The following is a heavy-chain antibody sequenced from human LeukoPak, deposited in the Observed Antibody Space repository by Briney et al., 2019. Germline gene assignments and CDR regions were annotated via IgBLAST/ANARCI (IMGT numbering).Heavy chain of an antibody. D-gene: IGHD1-26*01. J-gene: IGHJ3*02. Sequence: GASVKVSCKVSGYTLTELSMHWVRQAPGKGLERMGGFDPEDGETIYAQKFQGRVTMTEDTSTDTAYMELSSLRSEDTAVYYCATAAPLSLYSGSYFAFDIWGQGTMVTVSS. CDR2: FDPEDGET. V-gene: IGHV1-24*01. CDR3: ATAAPLSLYSGSYFAFDI. CDR1: GYTLTELS.